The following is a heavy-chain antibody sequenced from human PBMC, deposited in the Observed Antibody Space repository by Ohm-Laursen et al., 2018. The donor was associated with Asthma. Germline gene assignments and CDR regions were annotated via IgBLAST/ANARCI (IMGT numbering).Heavy chain of an antibody. CDR3: ARVHDVTGSLLIDY. CDR2: ISSDGSNK. Sequence: SLRLSCAASGFTFSNYGFHWVRQAPGKGLEWVAVISSDGSNKFYGDSVKGRFTISRDNSKNTIYLEMNSLSAEDAAVYFCARVHDVTGSLLIDYWGQGTLVTVSS. D-gene: IGHD3-9*01. V-gene: IGHV3-30*03. J-gene: IGHJ4*02. CDR1: GFTFSNYG.